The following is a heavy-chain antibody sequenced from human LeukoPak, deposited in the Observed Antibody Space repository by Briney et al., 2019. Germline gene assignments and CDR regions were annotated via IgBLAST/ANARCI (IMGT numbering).Heavy chain of an antibody. CDR3: AKVRDYDSSGYSDY. V-gene: IGHV3-23*01. D-gene: IGHD3-22*01. J-gene: IGHJ4*02. CDR2: ISGSGGST. CDR1: GFTFRNYA. Sequence: GGSLRLSCAASGFTFRNYAMNWVRQAPGKGLEWVSAISGSGGSTYYVDSVKGRFTISRDNFKNTLYLQMNSLRAEDTAVYYCAKVRDYDSSGYSDYWGQGNLVTVSS.